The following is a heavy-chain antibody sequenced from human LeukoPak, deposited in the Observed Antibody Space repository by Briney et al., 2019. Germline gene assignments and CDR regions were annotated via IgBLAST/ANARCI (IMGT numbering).Heavy chain of an antibody. CDR2: IYHSGST. J-gene: IGHJ6*03. Sequence: SETLSLTCTVSGYSISSGYYWGWIRQPPGKGLEWIGSIYHSGSTYYNPSLKSRVTISVDTSKNQFSLKLSSVTAADTAVYYCARELRVPAATYYMDVWGKGTTVTVSS. V-gene: IGHV4-38-2*02. CDR1: GYSISSGYY. CDR3: ARELRVPAATYYMDV. D-gene: IGHD2-2*01.